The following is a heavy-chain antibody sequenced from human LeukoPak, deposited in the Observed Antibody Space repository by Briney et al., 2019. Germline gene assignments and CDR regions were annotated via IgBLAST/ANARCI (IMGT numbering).Heavy chain of an antibody. CDR2: INPNSGGT. Sequence: ASVKVSCKASGYTFTGYYMHWVRQAPGQGLEWMGWINPNSGGTNYAQKLQGRVTMTRDTSISTAYMELSRLRSDDTAVYYCARATKYYYDSSGYYYPLDYWGQGTLVTVSS. J-gene: IGHJ4*02. CDR1: GYTFTGYY. CDR3: ARATKYYYDSSGYYYPLDY. V-gene: IGHV1-2*02. D-gene: IGHD3-22*01.